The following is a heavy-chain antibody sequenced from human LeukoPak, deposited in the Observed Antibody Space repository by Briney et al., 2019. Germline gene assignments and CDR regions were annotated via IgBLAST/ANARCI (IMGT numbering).Heavy chain of an antibody. CDR1: GYTFTGKY. CDR2: INPKSGAT. CDR3: APLYDSSGYAFDY. D-gene: IGHD3-22*01. Sequence: ASVKVSCKASGYTFTGKYMHWVRQAPGQGLEWMGWINPKSGATKYGQKFQGRATMTRDTSITTAYMELSRPRSDDTAVYYCAPLYDSSGYAFDYWGQGTLVTVSS. V-gene: IGHV1-2*02. J-gene: IGHJ4*02.